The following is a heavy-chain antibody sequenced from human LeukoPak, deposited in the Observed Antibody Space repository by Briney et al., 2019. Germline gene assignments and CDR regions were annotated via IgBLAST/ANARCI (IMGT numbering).Heavy chain of an antibody. D-gene: IGHD1-1*01. Sequence: ASVKVSCKASGGTFSSYAISWVRQAPGQGLEWMGGIIPIFGTANYAQKFQGRVTITTDESTSTAHMELSSLRSEDTAVYYCAREGLNWNDAGGARLMDVWGKGTTVTVSS. V-gene: IGHV1-69*05. CDR3: AREGLNWNDAGGARLMDV. J-gene: IGHJ6*04. CDR1: GGTFSSYA. CDR2: IIPIFGTA.